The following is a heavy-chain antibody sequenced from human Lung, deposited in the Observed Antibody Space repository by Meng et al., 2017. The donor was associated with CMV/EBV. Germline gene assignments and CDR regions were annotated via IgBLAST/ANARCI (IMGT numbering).Heavy chain of an antibody. CDR3: AKDLSRRRSWSIGRKMDYCSGMDF. D-gene: IGHD2-15*01. CDR2: ISWKSGSI. Sequence: SXRPXXAASGFTLDDYAMHWVRQAPGKGLEWVSGISWKSGSIGFAESVKGRFTIARDNAKNSVDLQMNSLRAEDRSLYYCAKDLSRRRSWSIGRKMDYCSGMDFXGQGXTVTVSS. J-gene: IGHJ6*02. CDR1: GFTLDDYA. V-gene: IGHV3-9*01.